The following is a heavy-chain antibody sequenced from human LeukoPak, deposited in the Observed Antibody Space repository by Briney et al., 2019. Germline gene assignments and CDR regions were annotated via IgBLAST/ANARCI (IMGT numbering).Heavy chain of an antibody. CDR3: ASSTSWDSSGYYSEAEYFQH. J-gene: IGHJ1*01. CDR2: IYYSGST. Sequence: PSQTLSLTCTVSGGSISSGGYYWSWIRQHPGKGLEWIVYIYYSGSTYYNPSLKSRVTISVDTSKNQFSLKLSSVTAADTAVYYCASSTSWDSSGYYSEAEYFQHWGQGTLVTVSS. V-gene: IGHV4-31*03. CDR1: GGSISSGGYY. D-gene: IGHD3-22*01.